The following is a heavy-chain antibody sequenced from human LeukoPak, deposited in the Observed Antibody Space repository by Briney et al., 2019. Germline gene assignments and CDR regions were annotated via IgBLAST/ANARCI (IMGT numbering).Heavy chain of an antibody. CDR2: ISSSSSTI. D-gene: IGHD6-19*01. CDR3: ARATGYSSGWYFGVAFDY. V-gene: IGHV3-48*04. Sequence: GGSLRLSCAASGFTLGTDSMNWVRQAPGKGLEWVSYISSSSSTIYYADSVKGRFTISRDNAKNSLYLQMNSLRAEDTAVYYCARATGYSSGWYFGVAFDYWGQGTLVTVSS. CDR1: GFTLGTDS. J-gene: IGHJ4*02.